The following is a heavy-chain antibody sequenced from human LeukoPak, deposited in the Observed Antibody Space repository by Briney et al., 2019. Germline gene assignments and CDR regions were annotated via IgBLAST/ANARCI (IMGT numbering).Heavy chain of an antibody. CDR2: ISSSGTII. CDR3: ARDVEMTTGPWYFDL. V-gene: IGHV3-48*03. Sequence: GGSLRLSCTASGFTFSSYEMNWVRQAPGKGLEWVSHISSSGTIIYYADSVKGRFTISRDNAKNSLYLQMNSLRAEDTAVYYCARDVEMTTGPWYFDLWGRGTLVTVSS. D-gene: IGHD4-17*01. CDR1: GFTFSSYE. J-gene: IGHJ2*01.